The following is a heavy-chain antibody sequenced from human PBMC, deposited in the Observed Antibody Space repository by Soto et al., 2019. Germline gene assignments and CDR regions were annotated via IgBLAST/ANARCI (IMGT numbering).Heavy chain of an antibody. Sequence: QVQLQESGPGLVKPSETLSLTCRVSGGSISGSYWSWIRQSPGQGLKWLGHVYYTGITNYSPSVRSRVSISLDTSKNEFSMRLSSVTAADTAVYFCARSVAVPGAHIDYWGHGTQVTVSS. CDR2: VYYTGIT. V-gene: IGHV4-59*01. D-gene: IGHD6-19*01. CDR3: ARSVAVPGAHIDY. CDR1: GGSISGSY. J-gene: IGHJ4*01.